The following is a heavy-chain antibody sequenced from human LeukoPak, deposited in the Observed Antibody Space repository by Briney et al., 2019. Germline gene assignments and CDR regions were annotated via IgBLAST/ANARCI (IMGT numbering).Heavy chain of an antibody. Sequence: RAGGSLRLSCAASGFTFDDYGMSWVRQAPGKGLEWVSGINWNGGSTGYADSVKGRFTISRDNAKNSLYLQMSSLRAEDTALYYCASLGYCSGGSCYARRDYWGQGTLVTVSS. J-gene: IGHJ4*02. CDR2: INWNGGST. CDR1: GFTFDDYG. V-gene: IGHV3-20*04. CDR3: ASLGYCSGGSCYARRDY. D-gene: IGHD2-15*01.